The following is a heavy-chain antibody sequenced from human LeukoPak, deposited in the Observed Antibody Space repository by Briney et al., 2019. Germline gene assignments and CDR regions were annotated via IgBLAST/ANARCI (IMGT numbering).Heavy chain of an antibody. J-gene: IGHJ4*02. Sequence: GGSLRLSCAASGFAFSSYAMSWVRQAPGKGLEWISGISGSGGSTYYADSVKGRFTISRDNSKNTLYLQMNSLRAEDTAVYYCARVGGSSSWLDYWGQGTLVTVSS. D-gene: IGHD6-13*01. CDR1: GFAFSSYA. CDR2: ISGSGGST. CDR3: ARVGGSSSWLDY. V-gene: IGHV3-23*01.